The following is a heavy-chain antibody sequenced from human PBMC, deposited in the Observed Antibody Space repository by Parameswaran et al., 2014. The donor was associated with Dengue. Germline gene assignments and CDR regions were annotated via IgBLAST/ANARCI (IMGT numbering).Heavy chain of an antibody. J-gene: IGHJ3*02. CDR2: INPLGGST. V-gene: IGHV1-46*01. D-gene: IGHD2-21*02. CDR3: ARAEVLRSISGSGDSYPDAFDI. Sequence: WVRQAPGQGLEWMGVINPLGGSTIYAQKFEGRVTMTRDTSTSTVHMDLGSLTSEDTATYYCARAEVLRSISGSGDSYPDAFDIWGQGTMVTVSS.